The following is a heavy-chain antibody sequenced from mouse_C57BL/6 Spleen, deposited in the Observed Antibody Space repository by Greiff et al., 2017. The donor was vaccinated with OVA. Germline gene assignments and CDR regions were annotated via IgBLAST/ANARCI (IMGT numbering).Heavy chain of an antibody. CDR2: IDPENGDT. CDR3: TTGGNPDY. D-gene: IGHD2-1*01. Sequence: VQLQQPGAELVKPGASVKMSCTASGFNIKDDYMHWVKQRPEQGLEWIGWIDPENGDTEYASKFQGKATITADTSSNTAYLQLSSLTSEDTAVYYCTTGGNPDYWGQGTTLTVSS. J-gene: IGHJ2*01. V-gene: IGHV14-4*01. CDR1: GFNIKDDY.